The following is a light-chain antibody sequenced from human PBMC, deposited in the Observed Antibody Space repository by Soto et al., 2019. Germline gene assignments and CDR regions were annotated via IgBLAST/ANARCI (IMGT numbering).Light chain of an antibody. Sequence: QSVLTQPASVSGSPGQSITISCTGTHSDIGNYNYVSWYQHLPGKAPKLMIYDVGSRPSGVSSRFSGSKSGNTASLAISGLQAEAEAIYYCNSYREDPPRFYVFETGTKATAL. J-gene: IGLJ1*01. CDR2: DVG. V-gene: IGLV2-14*03. CDR3: NSYREDPPRFYV. CDR1: HSDIGNYNY.